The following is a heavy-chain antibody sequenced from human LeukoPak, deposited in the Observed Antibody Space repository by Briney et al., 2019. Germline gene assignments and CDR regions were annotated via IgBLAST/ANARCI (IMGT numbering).Heavy chain of an antibody. Sequence: GRSLRLSCAASGFTFGSYGMHWVRQAPGKGLEWVADLSYDGTNKYYIDSVKGRFTISRDNSKNTLYPQMNSLRGEDTAVYYCARVRRTGYHFYGMDVWGQGTTVTVSS. CDR1: GFTFGSYG. V-gene: IGHV3-30*03. CDR2: LSYDGTNK. D-gene: IGHD1-1*01. CDR3: ARVRRTGYHFYGMDV. J-gene: IGHJ6*02.